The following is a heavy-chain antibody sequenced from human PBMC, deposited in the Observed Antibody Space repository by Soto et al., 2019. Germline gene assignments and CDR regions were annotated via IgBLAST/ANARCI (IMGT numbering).Heavy chain of an antibody. Sequence: ASVKVSCKASGYTFTGHYIHWARQAPGQGLEWMGWINPISGDTNYAQKFQGRVTMTRDTSITTAYMDLSRLMSGDTAVYYCARVKRTPYGMDVWGQGTTVTVSS. CDR2: INPISGDT. CDR3: ARVKRTPYGMDV. J-gene: IGHJ6*02. D-gene: IGHD2-2*01. CDR1: GYTFTGHY. V-gene: IGHV1-2*02.